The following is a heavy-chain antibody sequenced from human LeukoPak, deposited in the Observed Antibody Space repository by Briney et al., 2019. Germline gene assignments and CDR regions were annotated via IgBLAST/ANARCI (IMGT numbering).Heavy chain of an antibody. V-gene: IGHV3-15*01. CDR1: GSTFINAW. J-gene: IGHJ4*02. CDR2: IKSKTDGDIT. Sequence: GGSLRLSCAASGSTFINAWMNWVRQAPGKGLEWVGRIKSKTDGDITDYAAPVKGRFTISRDDSKNTLYLQMNSLETEDTAVYYCTTVGSYLPYWGQGTLVTVSS. D-gene: IGHD1-26*01. CDR3: TTVGSYLPY.